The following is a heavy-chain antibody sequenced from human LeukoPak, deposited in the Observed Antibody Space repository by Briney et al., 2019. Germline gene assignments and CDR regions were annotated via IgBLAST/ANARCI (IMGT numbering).Heavy chain of an antibody. CDR1: GFTFSSYA. CDR3: ATSRTFDY. V-gene: IGHV3-30*04. J-gene: IGHJ4*02. CDR2: ISYAGSNK. Sequence: PGRSLRLSCAASGFTFSSYAMHWVRQAPGKGLEWVAVISYAGSNKYYADSVKGRFTISRDNAKNSLYLQMNSLRAEDTAVYYCATSRTFDYWGQGTLVTVSS.